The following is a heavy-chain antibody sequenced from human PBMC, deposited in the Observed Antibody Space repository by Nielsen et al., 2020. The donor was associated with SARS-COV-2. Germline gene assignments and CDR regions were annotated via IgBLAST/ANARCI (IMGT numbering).Heavy chain of an antibody. CDR1: GFAFRSFA. CDR3: AKERDDSAYYVTADF. V-gene: IGHV3-30*04. D-gene: IGHD2-21*01. CDR2: ISFDGLYK. Sequence: GGSLRLSCAASGFAFRSFAIHWVRQAPGKGLEWVTVISFDGLYKQYADSVKGRFTISRDNSKNTVYLQMNSLRAEDTAVYFCAKERDDSAYYVTADFWGQGTLVTVSS. J-gene: IGHJ4*02.